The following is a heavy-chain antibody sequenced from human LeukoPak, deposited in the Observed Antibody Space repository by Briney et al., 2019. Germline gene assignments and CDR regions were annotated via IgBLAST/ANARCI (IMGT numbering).Heavy chain of an antibody. CDR2: INSDGSST. CDR3: ARAARGDY. D-gene: IGHD1-26*01. V-gene: IGHV3-74*01. Sequence: PGWSLRLSRAASGFTFSSYWMHWVRQAPGKGRVWVSRINSDGSSTNYADSVKGRFTISRDNANNTLYLQMTSLRAEDTAVYYYARAARGDYWGQGTLVTVSS. J-gene: IGHJ4*02. CDR1: GFTFSSYW.